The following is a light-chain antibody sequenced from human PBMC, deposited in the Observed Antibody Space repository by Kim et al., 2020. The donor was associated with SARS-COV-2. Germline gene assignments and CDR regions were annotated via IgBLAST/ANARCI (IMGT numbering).Light chain of an antibody. J-gene: IGKJ2*01. CDR1: QNINNNY. CDR3: QQYGTSPYT. Sequence: LSPGERVTLSCRASQNINNNYLAWYRQRPGQAPRLVIFATSRRPAAIPDRFSGSGSGTDFTLTISRVEPEDFALFFCQQYGTSPYTCGQGTKLEI. CDR2: ATS. V-gene: IGKV3-20*01.